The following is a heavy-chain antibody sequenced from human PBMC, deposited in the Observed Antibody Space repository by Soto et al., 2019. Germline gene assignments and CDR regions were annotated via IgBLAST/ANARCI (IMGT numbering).Heavy chain of an antibody. D-gene: IGHD6-19*01. J-gene: IGHJ3*02. CDR1: GYTFTSYG. CDR3: EVAVAGPDAFDI. Sequence: GASVKVSCKASGYTFTSYGYAWVRQAPGQGLEWMGRIIPILGIANYAQKFQGRVTITADKSTSTAYMELSSLRSEDTAVYYCEVAVAGPDAFDIWGQGTMVTVSS. CDR2: IIPILGIA. V-gene: IGHV1-69*04.